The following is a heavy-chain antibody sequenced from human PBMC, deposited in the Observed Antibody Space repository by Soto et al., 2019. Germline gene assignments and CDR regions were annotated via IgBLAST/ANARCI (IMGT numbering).Heavy chain of an antibody. D-gene: IGHD6-6*01. J-gene: IGHJ4*02. CDR2: ISGTGGST. Sequence: EVQLLESGGGLVQPGGSLRLSCAASGFTFSTYAMSWVRQAPGKRLEWVSDISGTGGSTYYADSVKGRFTISRDNSKNTLYLQMNSVRAEDTAVYYCAKNWDTTSSSSSHWGQGTLVTVSS. CDR3: AKNWDTTSSSSSH. CDR1: GFTFSTYA. V-gene: IGHV3-23*01.